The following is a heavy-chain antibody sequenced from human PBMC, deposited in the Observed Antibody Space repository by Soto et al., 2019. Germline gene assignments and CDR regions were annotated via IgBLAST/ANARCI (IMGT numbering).Heavy chain of an antibody. CDR3: AKALYCSSTSCSYYYYGMDV. CDR2: ISYDGSNK. CDR1: GFTFSSYG. Sequence: GGSLRLSCAASGFTFSSYGMHWVRQAPGKGLEWMAVISYDGSNKYYADSVKGRFTISRDNSKNTLYLQMNSLRAEDTAVYYCAKALYCSSTSCSYYYYGMDVWGQGTTVTVSS. J-gene: IGHJ6*02. V-gene: IGHV3-30*18. D-gene: IGHD2-2*01.